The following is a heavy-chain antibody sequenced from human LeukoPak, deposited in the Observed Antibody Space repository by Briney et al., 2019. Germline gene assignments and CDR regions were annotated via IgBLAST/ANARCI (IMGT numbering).Heavy chain of an antibody. V-gene: IGHV4-4*07. J-gene: IGHJ4*02. CDR2: IYTSGST. CDR3: ARYSSSWYEINYFDY. Sequence: SETLSLTCTVSGGSISSYYWSWIRQPAGKGLEWFGRIYTSGSTDYNPSLKSRVTMSVDTSKNQFSLKLSSVTAADTAVYYCARYSSSWYEINYFDYWGQGTLVTVSS. CDR1: GGSISSYY. D-gene: IGHD6-13*01.